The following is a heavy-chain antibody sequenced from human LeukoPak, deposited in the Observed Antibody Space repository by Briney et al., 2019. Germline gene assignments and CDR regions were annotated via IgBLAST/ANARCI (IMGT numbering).Heavy chain of an antibody. J-gene: IGHJ4*02. CDR1: GGSISSGDYY. Sequence: SETLSLTCSVSGGSISSGDYYWSWVRQSPGKGLEWIGYIYYSGSTYYNPSLKSRVTISVDTSKNQFSLKLSSVTAADTAVYYCASESRGLWGQGTLVTVSS. V-gene: IGHV4-30-4*01. CDR3: ASESRGL. CDR2: IYYSGST.